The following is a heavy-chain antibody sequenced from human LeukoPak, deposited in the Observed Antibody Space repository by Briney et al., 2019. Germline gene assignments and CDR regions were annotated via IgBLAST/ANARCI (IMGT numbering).Heavy chain of an antibody. CDR1: GVSISSGSYY. Sequence: SQRLSLTCTVSGVSISSGSYYCGWIRQPAGKGLEWVGRIYTSGSTNYNPSLKSRLTISVDTSKNHFSLKLSSVTAADTAVYYCARDRGYDFWSGLFDYWGQGTLVTVSS. CDR2: IYTSGST. D-gene: IGHD3-3*01. J-gene: IGHJ4*02. CDR3: ARDRGYDFWSGLFDY. V-gene: IGHV4-61*02.